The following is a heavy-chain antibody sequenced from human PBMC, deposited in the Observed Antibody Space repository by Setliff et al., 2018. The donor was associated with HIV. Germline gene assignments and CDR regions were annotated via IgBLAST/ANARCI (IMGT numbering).Heavy chain of an antibody. J-gene: IGHJ3*01. V-gene: IGHV4-59*08. D-gene: IGHD3-10*01. CDR3: ARVRSYGSAYDAFDV. Sequence: SETLSLTCTVSGVSISDYYWSWIRQPPGKGLEWIGYIYFSGSTNYNPSLKSRVTMSLDTSKSQFSLKLSSVTAADTAVYYCARVRSYGSAYDAFDVWGPGTMVTVSS. CDR1: GVSISDYY. CDR2: IYFSGST.